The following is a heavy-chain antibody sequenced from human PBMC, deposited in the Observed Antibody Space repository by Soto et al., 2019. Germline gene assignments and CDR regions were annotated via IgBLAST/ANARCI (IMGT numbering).Heavy chain of an antibody. CDR2: IYSDGTT. CDR3: ARDRGYRSGSFGS. CDR1: GGSISGYY. J-gene: IGHJ5*02. Sequence: SETLSLTCIVSGGSISGYYWSWIRQPAGKELEWIGRIYSDGTTNYNPSLKGRGTMSVDTSKKQISLKLTSVTAADTAMYYCARDRGYRSGSFGSWGQGVPVTVSS. D-gene: IGHD5-18*01. V-gene: IGHV4-4*07.